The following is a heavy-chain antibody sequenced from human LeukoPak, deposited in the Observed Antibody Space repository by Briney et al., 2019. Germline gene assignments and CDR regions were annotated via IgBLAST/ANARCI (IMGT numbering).Heavy chain of an antibody. CDR1: GFTFSSYE. V-gene: IGHV3-48*03. J-gene: IGHJ6*02. CDR2: ISSSGSTI. D-gene: IGHD6-13*01. Sequence: GGSLGLSCAASGFTFSSYEMNWVRQAPGKGLEWVSYISSSGSTIYYADSVKGRFTISRDNAKNSLYLQMNSLRAEDTAVYYCARDYSSSWYGEPYGMDVWGQGTTVTVSS. CDR3: ARDYSSSWYGEPYGMDV.